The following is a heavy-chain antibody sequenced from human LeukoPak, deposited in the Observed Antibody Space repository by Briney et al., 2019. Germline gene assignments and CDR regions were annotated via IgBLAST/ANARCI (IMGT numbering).Heavy chain of an antibody. V-gene: IGHV1-3*01. Sequence: GASVKVSCKASGYTFTSYAMHWVRQAPGQRLEWMGWINAGNGNTKYSQKFQGRVTITRDTSASTAYMELSSLRSEDTAVYYCARSITMIVVVMAFGYWGQGTLVTVSS. J-gene: IGHJ4*02. CDR2: INAGNGNT. CDR1: GYTFTSYA. CDR3: ARSITMIVVVMAFGY. D-gene: IGHD3-22*01.